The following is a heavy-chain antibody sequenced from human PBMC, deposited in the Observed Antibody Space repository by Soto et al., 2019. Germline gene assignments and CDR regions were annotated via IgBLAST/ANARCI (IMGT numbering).Heavy chain of an antibody. CDR3: AKVDIPYSGSYYLDH. CDR2: ISWHSGSI. CDR1: GFTFGDYG. Sequence: EVQLVESGGGVVQPGRSLRLSRAASGFTFGDYGMHWVRQVPGKGLEWVSGISWHSGSITYADSVRGRFTISRDNAKNSLYLQMNRLRPEDTGLYYCAKVDIPYSGSYYLDHWGQGILVSVSS. V-gene: IGHV3-9*01. J-gene: IGHJ4*02. D-gene: IGHD1-26*01.